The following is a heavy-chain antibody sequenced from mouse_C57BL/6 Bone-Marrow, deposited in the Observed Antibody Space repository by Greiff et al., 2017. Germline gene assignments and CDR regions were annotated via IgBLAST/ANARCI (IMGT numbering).Heavy chain of an antibody. Sequence: VQLQQPGAELVKPGASVKMSCKASGYTFPSYWITWVKQRPGQGLEWIGDIYPGSGSTNYNEKFKSKATLTVDTSSSTAYMQLSSLTSEDSAVYYCSLYDGYLNWYFDVWGTGTTVTVSS. CDR2: IYPGSGST. CDR1: GYTFPSYW. D-gene: IGHD2-3*01. V-gene: IGHV1-55*01. CDR3: SLYDGYLNWYFDV. J-gene: IGHJ1*03.